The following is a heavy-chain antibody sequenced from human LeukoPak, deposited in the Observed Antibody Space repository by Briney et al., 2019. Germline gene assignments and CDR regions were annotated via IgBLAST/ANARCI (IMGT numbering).Heavy chain of an antibody. V-gene: IGHV4-4*07. Sequence: SETLSLTCTVSGGSISGYYWSWIRQPAGKGLEWIGRIYTSGSTNYNPSLKSRVTMSVDTSKNQFSLRLSSVTAADTAVYYCARETGVELRFLEWLYYMDVWGKGTTVTVSS. CDR3: ARETGVELRFLEWLYYMDV. J-gene: IGHJ6*03. CDR2: IYTSGST. CDR1: GGSISGYY. D-gene: IGHD3-3*01.